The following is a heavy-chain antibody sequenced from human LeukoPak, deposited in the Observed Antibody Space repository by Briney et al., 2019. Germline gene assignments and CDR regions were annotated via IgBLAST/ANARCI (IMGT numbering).Heavy chain of an antibody. V-gene: IGHV3-49*03. D-gene: IGHD6-13*01. Sequence: GGSLRLSCTASGFTFGDYAMSWFRQAPGKGLEWVGFIRSKAYGGTTEYAASVKGRFTISREDSKSIADLQMNSLKTEVTAVYYCTRDSTRKLGVAAAGPFDIWGQGTMVTVSS. CDR3: TRDSTRKLGVAAAGPFDI. J-gene: IGHJ3*02. CDR2: IRSKAYGGTT. CDR1: GFTFGDYA.